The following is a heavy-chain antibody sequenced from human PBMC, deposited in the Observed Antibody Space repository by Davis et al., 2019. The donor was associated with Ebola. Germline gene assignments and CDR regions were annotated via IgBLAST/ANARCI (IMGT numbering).Heavy chain of an antibody. CDR2: ISSNGGST. Sequence: GESLKISCAASGFTFSSYAMHWVRQAPGKGLEYVSAISSNGGSTYYANSVKGRFTISRDNSKNTLYLQMGSLRAEDMAVYYCARDRGDSSGYLIYYFDYWGQGTLVTVSS. CDR1: GFTFSSYA. J-gene: IGHJ4*02. V-gene: IGHV3-64*01. D-gene: IGHD3-22*01. CDR3: ARDRGDSSGYLIYYFDY.